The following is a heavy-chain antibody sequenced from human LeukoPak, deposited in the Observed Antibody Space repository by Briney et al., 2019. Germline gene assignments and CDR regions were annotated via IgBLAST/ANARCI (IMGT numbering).Heavy chain of an antibody. V-gene: IGHV3-7*01. J-gene: IGHJ6*03. Sequence: PGGSLRLSCAASGFTFSSYWMSWVRQAPGKGLEWVANIKQDGSEKYHVDSVKGRFTISRDNAKNSLYLQMNSLRAEDTAVYYCARVSHFDWPYYYYYYVDVWGKGTTVTVSS. D-gene: IGHD3-9*01. CDR3: ARVSHFDWPYYYYYYVDV. CDR1: GFTFSSYW. CDR2: IKQDGSEK.